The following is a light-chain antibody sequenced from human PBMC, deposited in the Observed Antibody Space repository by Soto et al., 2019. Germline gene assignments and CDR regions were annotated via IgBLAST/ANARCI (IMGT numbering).Light chain of an antibody. CDR2: DVS. CDR3: SSYTTNITPVV. CDR1: SSDVGAYNY. V-gene: IGLV2-14*01. Sequence: QSALTQPPSASGSPGQSVTISCTGTSSDVGAYNYVSWYQQHPGKAPKLMIYDVSKRPSGVSNRFSGSKSGNTASLTISGLQAEDEADYYCSSYTTNITPVVFGGGTKVTVL. J-gene: IGLJ2*01.